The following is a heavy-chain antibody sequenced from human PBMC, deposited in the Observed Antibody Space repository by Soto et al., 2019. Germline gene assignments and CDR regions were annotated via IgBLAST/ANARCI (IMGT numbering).Heavy chain of an antibody. J-gene: IGHJ3*02. V-gene: IGHV3-11*01. CDR1: GFTFSDYY. Sequence: GGSLRLSCAASGFTFSDYYMSWIRQAPGKGLEWVSYISSSGSTIYYADSVKGRFTISRDNAKNSLYLQMNSLRAEDTAVYYCARDQLEVLQKPNAFDIWGQGTMVTVSS. D-gene: IGHD2-15*01. CDR2: ISSSGSTI. CDR3: ARDQLEVLQKPNAFDI.